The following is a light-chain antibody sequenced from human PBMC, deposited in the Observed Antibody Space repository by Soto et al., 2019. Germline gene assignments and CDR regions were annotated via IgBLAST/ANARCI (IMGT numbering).Light chain of an antibody. CDR3: AAWDDSLSGVV. V-gene: IGLV1-47*01. CDR2: RNN. J-gene: IGLJ2*01. Sequence: QSVLTQPPSASGTPGRRSTSFCSGTGSNIGSNYVFWYQHFPGTAPKLLIYRNNQRPSGVPDRFSGPKSGTSASLAISGLRSEDETDYYCAAWDDSLSGVVFGGGTKVTVL. CDR1: GSNIGSNY.